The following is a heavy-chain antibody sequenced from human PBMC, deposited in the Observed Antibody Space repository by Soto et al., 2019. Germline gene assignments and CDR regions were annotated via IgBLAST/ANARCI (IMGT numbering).Heavy chain of an antibody. J-gene: IGHJ4*02. CDR3: AKAARKMAVATEGFEY. Sequence: GGSLRLSGAASGFTFSSYAMSWARQAPGKGLGWVSAISGSGGSTDYADSVKGRFTISRENAKNTLYLQMNILRATEAPSQYRAKAARKMAVATEGFEYWGQGRMVTVCS. CDR1: GFTFSSYA. V-gene: IGHV3-23*01. CDR2: ISGSGGST. D-gene: IGHD5-12*01.